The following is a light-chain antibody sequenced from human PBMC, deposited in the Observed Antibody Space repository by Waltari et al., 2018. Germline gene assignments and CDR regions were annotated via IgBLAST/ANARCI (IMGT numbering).Light chain of an antibody. Sequence: SYELTQPPSVSVSPGQTARITCSGAALSDQYVYWYQQKPGLAPVMIIYKNNERPSGIPERFSGSNSGTTVTLTVSGVQAEDEADYYCQSGDNSGVYHVVFGGGTKLIVL. CDR3: QSGDNSGVYHVV. J-gene: IGLJ2*01. V-gene: IGLV3-25*03. CDR1: ALSDQY. CDR2: KNN.